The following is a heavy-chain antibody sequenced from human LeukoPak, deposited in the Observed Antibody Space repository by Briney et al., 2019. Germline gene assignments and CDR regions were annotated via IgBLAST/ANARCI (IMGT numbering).Heavy chain of an antibody. Sequence: PSETLSLTCTVSGGSISSGGYYWSWTRQHPGKGLEWIGYIYYSGSTYYNPSLKSRVTISVDTSKNQFSLKLSSVTAADTAVYYCARLYSSGWSGDYWGQGTLVTVSS. J-gene: IGHJ4*02. V-gene: IGHV4-31*03. CDR3: ARLYSSGWSGDY. CDR1: GGSISSGGYY. CDR2: IYYSGST. D-gene: IGHD6-19*01.